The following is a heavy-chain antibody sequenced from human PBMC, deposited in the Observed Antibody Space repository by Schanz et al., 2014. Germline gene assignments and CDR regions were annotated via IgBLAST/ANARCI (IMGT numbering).Heavy chain of an antibody. CDR1: GFTFSNYD. CDR2: LTGSGTTT. J-gene: IGHJ4*02. Sequence: EVQLVESGGGLVQPGGSLRLSCAASGFTFSNYDMHWVRQAPGKGLEWVSALTGSGTTTYYADSVKGRFTISRDNSKNTLDLQMNSLRAEDTAIYYCAKDLAAVGVFDYWGQGSLVTVSP. CDR3: AKDLAAVGVFDY. V-gene: IGHV3-23*04. D-gene: IGHD6-13*01.